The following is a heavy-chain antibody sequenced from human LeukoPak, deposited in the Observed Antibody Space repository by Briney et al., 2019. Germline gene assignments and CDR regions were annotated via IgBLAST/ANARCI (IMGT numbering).Heavy chain of an antibody. CDR2: ISYDGNNK. V-gene: IGHV3-30*04. CDR1: GFTFSGYA. CDR3: ARMPGDDSWT. J-gene: IGHJ4*02. Sequence: PGGSLRLSCAASGFTFSGYAMHWVRQAPGKGLEWVAVISYDGNNKYYADSVKGRFTISRDNSKNTLYLQMSSLRVEDTAVYDCARMPGDDSWTGGQGTLVTVSS. D-gene: IGHD4-17*01.